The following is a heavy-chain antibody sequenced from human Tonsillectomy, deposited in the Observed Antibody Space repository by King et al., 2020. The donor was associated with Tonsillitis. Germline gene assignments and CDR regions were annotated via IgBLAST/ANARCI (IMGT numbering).Heavy chain of an antibody. CDR1: GYNFTTYW. CDR2: IYPDDSDT. Sequence: VQLVESGAEVKKPGESLKISCKGSGYNFTTYWIGWVRQMPGKGLEWMGIIYPDDSDTRYSPSFQGQVTISADKSISTTYLQWSSLKASDTAIYYCARLRLVPYYFDSWGQGTLVTVSS. J-gene: IGHJ4*02. D-gene: IGHD6-13*01. CDR3: ARLRLVPYYFDS. V-gene: IGHV5-51*03.